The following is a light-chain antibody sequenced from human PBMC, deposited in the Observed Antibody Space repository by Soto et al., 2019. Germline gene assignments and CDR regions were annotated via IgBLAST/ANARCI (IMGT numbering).Light chain of an antibody. Sequence: DIQMTQSPSTLSASVGDRVTITCRASQSISSWLAWYQQKPGKAPKLLIYRASNLESGVPSRFTGSGSGTEFTLTISSLQPDDFATYYCQQYKSSILTFGPGTNVDIK. CDR2: RAS. CDR3: QQYKSSILT. V-gene: IGKV1-5*03. CDR1: QSISSW. J-gene: IGKJ3*01.